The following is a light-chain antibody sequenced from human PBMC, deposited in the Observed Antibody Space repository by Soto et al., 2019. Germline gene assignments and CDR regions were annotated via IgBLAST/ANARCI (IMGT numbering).Light chain of an antibody. CDR3: QQYNNWPPG. V-gene: IGKV3D-15*01. Sequence: EIVMTQSPATLSLSPGERATLSCRASQSVNSNLAWYQQKPGQAPRLLIYGASTRATGIPARFSGSGSGTEFTLTMSSLQSEDFAVYYCQQYNNWPPGFGQGTRLEIK. CDR1: QSVNSN. J-gene: IGKJ5*01. CDR2: GAS.